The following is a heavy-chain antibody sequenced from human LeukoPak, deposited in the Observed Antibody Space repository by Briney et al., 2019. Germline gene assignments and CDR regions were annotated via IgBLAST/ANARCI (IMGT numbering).Heavy chain of an antibody. V-gene: IGHV3-11*06. CDR1: GFTFSDYY. Sequence: GGSLRLSCAASGFTFSDYYMSWIRQAPGKGLEWVSSISSSSSYIYYADSVKGRFTISRDNAKNSLYLQMNSLRAEDTAVYYCARWGSLTLIDAFDIWGQGTMVTVSS. CDR3: ARWGSLTLIDAFDI. J-gene: IGHJ3*02. CDR2: ISSSSSYI. D-gene: IGHD3-9*01.